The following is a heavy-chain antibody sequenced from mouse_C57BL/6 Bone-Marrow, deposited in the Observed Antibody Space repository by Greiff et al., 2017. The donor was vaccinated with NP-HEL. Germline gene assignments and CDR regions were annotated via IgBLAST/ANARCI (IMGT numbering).Heavy chain of an antibody. J-gene: IGHJ2*01. CDR1: GYTFTDYN. D-gene: IGHD2-3*01. CDR2: INPNNGGT. Sequence: EVQLQQSGPELVKPGASVKMSCKASGYTFTDYNMHWVKQSHGKSLEWIGYINPNNGGTSYNQKFKGKATLTVNKSSSTAYMELRSLTSEDSAVYYCANRWLLKGYFDYWGQGTTLTVSS. CDR3: ANRWLLKGYFDY. V-gene: IGHV1-22*01.